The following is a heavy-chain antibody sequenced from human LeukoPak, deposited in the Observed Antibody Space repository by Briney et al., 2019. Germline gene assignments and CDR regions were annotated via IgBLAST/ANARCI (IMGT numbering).Heavy chain of an antibody. CDR2: TYYRSKWYN. D-gene: IGHD5-18*01. Sequence: SQTLSLTCAISGDSVSSNSAAWNWIRQSPSRGLEWLGRTYYRSKWYNDYAVSVKSRITINPDTSKNQFSLKLSSVTAADTAVYYCARRTGYSYGYGGYPRHQFDYWGQGTLVTVSS. V-gene: IGHV6-1*01. CDR1: GDSVSSNSAA. J-gene: IGHJ4*02. CDR3: ARRTGYSYGYGGYPRHQFDY.